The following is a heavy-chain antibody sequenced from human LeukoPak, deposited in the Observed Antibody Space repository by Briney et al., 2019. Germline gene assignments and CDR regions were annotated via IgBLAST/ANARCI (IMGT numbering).Heavy chain of an antibody. CDR3: ARVTVNTLPWASDY. D-gene: IGHD4-17*01. CDR2: INHSGST. CDR1: GGSFSGYY. J-gene: IGHJ4*02. V-gene: IGHV4-34*01. Sequence: PSETLSLTCAVYGGSFSGYYWSWIRQPPGKGREWIGEINHSGSTNYNPSLKSRVTISVDTSKNQFSLKLSSVTAADTAVYYCARVTVNTLPWASDYWGQGTLVTVSS.